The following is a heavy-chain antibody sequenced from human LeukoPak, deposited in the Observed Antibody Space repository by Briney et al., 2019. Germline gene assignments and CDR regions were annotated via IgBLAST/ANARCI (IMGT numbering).Heavy chain of an antibody. CDR1: GYTSTDYY. J-gene: IGHJ4*02. Sequence: GASVKVFCKASGYTSTDYYIHWVRQAPGQGLEWVGRINPNSGATHYPQKFQGRVTMTRDTSINTAYLELNSLRSDDTAIYYCARDEQGGTTGGLGYWGQGTLVTVSS. CDR3: ARDEQGGTTGGLGY. D-gene: IGHD4-17*01. CDR2: INPNSGAT. V-gene: IGHV1-2*06.